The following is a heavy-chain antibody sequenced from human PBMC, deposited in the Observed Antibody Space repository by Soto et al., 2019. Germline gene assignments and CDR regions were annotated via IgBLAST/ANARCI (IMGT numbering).Heavy chain of an antibody. J-gene: IGHJ3*02. CDR3: AKERGVLDAFDM. Sequence: QVQLVESGGGVVQPGTSLRLSCAASGFTSSSFVIHWVRQAPGKGLEWVAVISSDGNNQYYADSVKGRFTISRDNSKRTLYLQVNSLRAEDTAVYFCAKERGVLDAFDMWGQGTMVTVS. D-gene: IGHD3-10*01. CDR1: GFTSSSFV. CDR2: ISSDGNNQ. V-gene: IGHV3-30*18.